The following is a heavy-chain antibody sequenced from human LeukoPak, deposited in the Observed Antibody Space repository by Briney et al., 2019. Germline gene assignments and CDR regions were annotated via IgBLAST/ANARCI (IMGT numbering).Heavy chain of an antibody. V-gene: IGHV3-30*03. CDR3: ARARFEEYSSGWYGDY. CDR2: ISYDGSNK. D-gene: IGHD6-19*01. Sequence: GGSLRLSCAASGFTFSSYGMHWVRQAPGKGLEWVAVISYDGSNKYYADSVKGRFTISRDNSKNTLYLQMNSLRAEDTAVYYCARARFEEYSSGWYGDYWGQGTLVTVSS. J-gene: IGHJ4*02. CDR1: GFTFSSYG.